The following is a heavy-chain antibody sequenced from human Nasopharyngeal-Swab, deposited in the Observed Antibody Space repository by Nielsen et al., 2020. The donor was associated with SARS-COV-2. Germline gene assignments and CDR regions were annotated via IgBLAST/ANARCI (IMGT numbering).Heavy chain of an antibody. J-gene: IGHJ4*02. D-gene: IGHD6-13*01. CDR2: ISGSSHII. CDR3: ARDRGGPRAAAAFDY. V-gene: IGHV3-48*04. Sequence: GESLKISCVTSVFTFSNYGVNWLRQAPGKGLEWIAYISGSSHIIYHAESVKDRFSISRDNAKSSLFLQMNSVRADDTAVYYCARDRGGPRAAAAFDYWGQGIPVTVSS. CDR1: VFTFSNYG.